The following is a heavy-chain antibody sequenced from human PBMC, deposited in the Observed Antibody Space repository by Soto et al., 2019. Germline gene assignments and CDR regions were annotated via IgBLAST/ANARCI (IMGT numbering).Heavy chain of an antibody. V-gene: IGHV3-30-3*01. CDR2: ISYDGSNK. Sequence: VGSLRLSCAASGFTFSSYAMHWVRQAPGKGLEWVAVISYDGSNKYYADSVKGRFTISRDNSKNTLYLQMNSLRAEDTAVYYCARDNGALGYSSGWYLGFDYWGQGTLVTVSS. CDR1: GFTFSSYA. J-gene: IGHJ4*02. CDR3: ARDNGALGYSSGWYLGFDY. D-gene: IGHD6-19*01.